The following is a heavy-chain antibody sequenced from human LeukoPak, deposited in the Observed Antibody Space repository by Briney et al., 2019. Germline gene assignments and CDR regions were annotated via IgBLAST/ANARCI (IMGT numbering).Heavy chain of an antibody. CDR3: TRHSSYGDYGY. CDR1: GFTFSSYS. J-gene: IGHJ4*02. Sequence: GGSLRLSCAASGFTFSSYSMNWVRQAPGKGLEWVSYISSSSSTIYYADSVKGRFTISRDNAKNSLYLQMNSLKTEDTAVYYCTRHSSYGDYGYWGQGTLVTVSS. V-gene: IGHV3-48*01. CDR2: ISSSSSTI. D-gene: IGHD4-17*01.